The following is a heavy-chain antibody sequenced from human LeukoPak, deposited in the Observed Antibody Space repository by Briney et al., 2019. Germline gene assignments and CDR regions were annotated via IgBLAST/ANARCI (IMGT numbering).Heavy chain of an antibody. CDR3: AKDLSLLDWFGEPDAFDF. V-gene: IGHV3-23*01. CDR1: GFTFSSYA. CDR2: ISGGDDTT. J-gene: IGHJ3*01. D-gene: IGHD3-10*01. Sequence: GGSLRLSCAVSGFTFSSYAMTWVRQGPGKGLEWVSTISGGDDTTTYGDSVKGRFTISRDNSNNTVYLQMDSLRVDDTAVYYCAKDLSLLDWFGEPDAFDFWGQGTMVTVSS.